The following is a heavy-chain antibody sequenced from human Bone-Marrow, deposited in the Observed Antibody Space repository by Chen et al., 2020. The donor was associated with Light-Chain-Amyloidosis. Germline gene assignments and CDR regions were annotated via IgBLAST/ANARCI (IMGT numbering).Heavy chain of an antibody. Sequence: QLQLQEAGPGLVKPSETLSLTCTISGGSITSSGYYWGWFRQPPGKGLEWVATVYYGGSTYYNPALKNRVLISVDTSRNQFSLKLASETASDTAVYFCARNCTSEIRGGWFDPWGPGTLVTVSS. CDR1: GGSITSSGYY. D-gene: IGHD2-8*01. J-gene: IGHJ5*02. CDR3: ARNCTSEIRGGWFDP. CDR2: VYYGGST. V-gene: IGHV4-39*01.